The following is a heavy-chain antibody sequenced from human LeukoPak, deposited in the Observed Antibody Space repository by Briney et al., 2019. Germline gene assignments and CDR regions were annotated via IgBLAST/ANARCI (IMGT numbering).Heavy chain of an antibody. Sequence: GGSLRLSCAASGFTFSSYSMNWVRQAPGKGLEWVSSISSSSSSYIYYADSVKGRFTISRDNAKNSLYLQMNSLRAEDTAVYYCARVLGTTVPTGWGQGTLVTVSS. CDR3: ARVLGTTVPTG. CDR1: GFTFSSYS. CDR2: ISSSSSSYI. D-gene: IGHD1-7*01. J-gene: IGHJ4*02. V-gene: IGHV3-21*01.